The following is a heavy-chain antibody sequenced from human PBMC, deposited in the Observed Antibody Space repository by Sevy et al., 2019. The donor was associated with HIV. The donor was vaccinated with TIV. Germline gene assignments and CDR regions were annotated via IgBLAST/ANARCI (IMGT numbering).Heavy chain of an antibody. CDR3: ARSGGYSDYGMDV. Sequence: GSLRLSCVAAGFTFSSYDMHWVRQVTGKGLEWISGVGPAGDQFYPGSVKGRFTISRENAKNSFYLQMNNLRAGDTAVYYCARSGGYSDYGMDVWGQGTTVTVS. CDR2: VGPAGDQ. V-gene: IGHV3-13*05. CDR1: GFTFSSYD. J-gene: IGHJ6*02. D-gene: IGHD5-12*01.